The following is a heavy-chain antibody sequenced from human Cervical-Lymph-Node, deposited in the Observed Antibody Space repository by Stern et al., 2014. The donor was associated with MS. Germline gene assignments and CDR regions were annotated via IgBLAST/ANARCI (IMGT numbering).Heavy chain of an antibody. CDR3: GRGAYCGGDCYWGWFDS. J-gene: IGHJ5*01. D-gene: IGHD2-21*02. V-gene: IGHV1-69*01. CDR2: IIPIFGAA. Sequence: QVQLVQSGAEVKKPGSSVKVSCKVSGGTFSDNAFNWVRQAPGQGLEWMGGIIPIFGAADYAQNFQGRVTITADESTSTVYMEMSSLRSEDTAVYYCGRGAYCGGDCYWGWFDSWGQGILVTVSS. CDR1: GGTFSDNA.